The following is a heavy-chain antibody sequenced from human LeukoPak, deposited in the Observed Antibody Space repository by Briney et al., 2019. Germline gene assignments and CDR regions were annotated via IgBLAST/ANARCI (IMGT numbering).Heavy chain of an antibody. CDR2: IRYDGSNK. CDR1: GFTFSNYG. CDR3: ARGGRVPAATIDY. Sequence: GGSLRLSCAASGFTFSNYGMHWVRQAPGKGLEWVAFIRYDGSNKYQADSVKGRFTISRDNSKNTLYLQMNSLRAEDTAVYYCARGGRVPAATIDYWGQGTLVTVSS. V-gene: IGHV3-30*02. J-gene: IGHJ4*02. D-gene: IGHD2-2*01.